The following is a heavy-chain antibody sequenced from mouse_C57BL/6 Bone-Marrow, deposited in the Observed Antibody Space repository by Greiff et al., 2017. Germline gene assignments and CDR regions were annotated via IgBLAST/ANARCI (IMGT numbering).Heavy chain of an antibody. V-gene: IGHV1-19*01. J-gene: IGHJ2*01. CDR1: GYTFTDYY. Sequence: EVKLVESGPVLVKPGASVKMSCKASGYTFTDYYMNWVKQSHGKSLEWIGVINPYNGGTSYNQKFKGKATLTVDKSSSTAYMELNSLTSEDSAVYSCARGGQAAQDYFDYWGQGTTLTVSS. CDR2: INPYNGGT. CDR3: ARGGQAAQDYFDY. D-gene: IGHD3-2*02.